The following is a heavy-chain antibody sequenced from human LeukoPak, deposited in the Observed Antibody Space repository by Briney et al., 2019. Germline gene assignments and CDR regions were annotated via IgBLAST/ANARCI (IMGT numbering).Heavy chain of an antibody. D-gene: IGHD4-11*01. CDR1: RFTFSSYS. V-gene: IGHV3-48*04. CDR2: ISSRSTSI. Sequence: GGSLRLSCAASRFTFSSYSMNWVRQAPGKGLEWVSFISSRSTSIFYADSVKGRFTISRANAKNSLYLQMDSLRAEDTAVYYCVRGATVTATVSDPFDYWGQGTQVTVSS. J-gene: IGHJ4*02. CDR3: VRGATVTATVSDPFDY.